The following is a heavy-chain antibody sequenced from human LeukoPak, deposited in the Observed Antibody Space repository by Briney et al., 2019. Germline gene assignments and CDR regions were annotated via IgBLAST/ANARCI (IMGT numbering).Heavy chain of an antibody. CDR1: GYTFTSYG. V-gene: IGHV1-18*01. D-gene: IGHD4-23*01. CDR2: ISAYNGNT. CDR3: ARDRIDGGTPCAFDI. J-gene: IGHJ3*02. Sequence: GASVKVSCKVSGYTFTSYGISWVRQAPGQGLEWMGWISAYNGNTNYAQKLQGRVTMTTDTSTSTAYMELRSLRSDDTAVYYCARDRIDGGTPCAFDIWGQGAMVTLSS.